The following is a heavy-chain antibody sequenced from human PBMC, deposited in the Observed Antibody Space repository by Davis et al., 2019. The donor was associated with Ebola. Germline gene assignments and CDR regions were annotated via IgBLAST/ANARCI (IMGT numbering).Heavy chain of an antibody. V-gene: IGHV3-66*01. CDR1: GFTVSSNY. Sequence: GESLKISCTASGFTVSSNYMSWVRQAPGKGLEWVSVIYSGGSTYYADSVKGRFTISRDNSKSTLYLQMNSLRAEDTAVYYCAVNYYYYYGMDVWGQGTTVTVSS. CDR2: IYSGGST. J-gene: IGHJ6*02. CDR3: AVNYYYYYGMDV.